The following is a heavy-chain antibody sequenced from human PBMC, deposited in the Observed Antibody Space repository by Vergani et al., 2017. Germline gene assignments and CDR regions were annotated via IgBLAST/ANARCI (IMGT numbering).Heavy chain of an antibody. V-gene: IGHV4-59*08. CDR3: ARGSRAEGGSGPDK. Sequence: QVQLQESGPGLVKPSETLSLTCTVSGGSISSYYWSWIRQPPGKGLEWIGYIYYSGSTNYNPSLKSRVTISVDTSKNQFSLKLNSVTAADTAVDYCARGSRAEGGSGPDKWGQGTLVTVSS. J-gene: IGHJ4*02. CDR2: IYYSGST. CDR1: GGSISSYY. D-gene: IGHD6-13*01.